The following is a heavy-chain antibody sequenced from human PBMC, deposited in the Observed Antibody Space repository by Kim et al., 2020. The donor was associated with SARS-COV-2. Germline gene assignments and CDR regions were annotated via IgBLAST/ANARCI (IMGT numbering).Heavy chain of an antibody. J-gene: IGHJ3*02. D-gene: IGHD3-16*02. CDR1: GYTFTSYG. CDR3: ARDWVGYDYIWGSYRSNAFDI. CDR2: ISAYNGNT. V-gene: IGHV1-18*01. Sequence: ASVKVSCKASGYTFTSYGISWVRQAPGQGLEWMGWISAYNGNTNYAQKLQGRVTMTTDTSTSTAYMELRSLRSDDTAVYYCARDWVGYDYIWGSYRSNAFDIWGQGTMVTVSS.